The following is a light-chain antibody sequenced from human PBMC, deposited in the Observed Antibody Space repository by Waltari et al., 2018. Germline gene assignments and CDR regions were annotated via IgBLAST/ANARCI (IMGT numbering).Light chain of an antibody. Sequence: EVVMTQSPAPLSVSPGERATLSCRASQSVSSNLAWYQQKPGQAPRLLIYAASTRATGIPARFSGSGSGTEFTLTITSLQSEDFAVYYCQQYNNWKTFGQGTKVEIK. J-gene: IGKJ1*01. CDR1: QSVSSN. V-gene: IGKV3-15*01. CDR3: QQYNNWKT. CDR2: AAS.